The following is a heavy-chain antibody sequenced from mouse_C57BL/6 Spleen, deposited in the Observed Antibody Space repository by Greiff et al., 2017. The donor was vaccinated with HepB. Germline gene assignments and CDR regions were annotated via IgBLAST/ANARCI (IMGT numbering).Heavy chain of an antibody. J-gene: IGHJ1*03. CDR3: TRDNHYDWYFDV. CDR2: ISSGGDYI. D-gene: IGHD1-1*01. V-gene: IGHV5-9-1*02. Sequence: EVMLVESGEGLVKPGGSLKLSCAASGFTFSSYAMSWVRQTPEKRLEWVAYISSGGDYIYYADTVKGRFTISRDNARNTLYLQMSSLKSEDTAMYYCTRDNHYDWYFDVWGTGTTVTVSS. CDR1: GFTFSSYA.